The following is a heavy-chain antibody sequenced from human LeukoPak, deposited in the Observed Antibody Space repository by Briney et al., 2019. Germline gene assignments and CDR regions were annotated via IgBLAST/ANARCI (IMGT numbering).Heavy chain of an antibody. CDR3: ARVAKVTSRRYFDL. CDR2: INQSGIT. J-gene: IGHJ2*01. V-gene: IGHV4-34*01. Sequence: PSETLSLTCAVYGGSFSTYYWSWISQPPGKGLEWIGEINQSGITNYNPSLKSRVTISIDTSKNQFSLKLSSVTAADTAVYYCARVAKVTSRRYFDLWGRGTLVTVSS. D-gene: IGHD4-17*01. CDR1: GGSFSTYY.